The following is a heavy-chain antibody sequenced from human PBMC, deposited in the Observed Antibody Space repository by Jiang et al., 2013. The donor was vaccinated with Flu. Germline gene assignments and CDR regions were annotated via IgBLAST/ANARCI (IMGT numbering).Heavy chain of an antibody. Sequence: PGLVKPSQTLSLTCTVSGGSISSGGYYWSWIRQHPGKGLEWIGYIYYSGSTYYNPSLKSRVTISVDTSKNQFSLKLSSVTAADTAVYYCAREVSGYSSSWYAYYFDYWGQGTLVTVSS. CDR3: AREVSGYSSSWYAYYFDY. D-gene: IGHD6-13*01. V-gene: IGHV4-31*03. CDR1: GGSISSGGYY. J-gene: IGHJ4*02. CDR2: IYYSGST.